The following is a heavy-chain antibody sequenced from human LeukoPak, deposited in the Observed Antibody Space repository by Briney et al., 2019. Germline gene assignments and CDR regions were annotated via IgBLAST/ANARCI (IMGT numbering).Heavy chain of an antibody. J-gene: IGHJ3*02. CDR2: IYYSGST. D-gene: IGHD4-17*01. CDR1: GVSISSSSYY. V-gene: IGHV4-39*01. Sequence: SETLSLTCTVSGVSISSSSYYWGWIRQPPGKGLEWIGSIYYSGSTYYNPSLKSRVTISVDTSKNQFSLKLSSVTAADTAVYYCARPADYGDPDDAFDIWGQGTMVTVSS. CDR3: ARPADYGDPDDAFDI.